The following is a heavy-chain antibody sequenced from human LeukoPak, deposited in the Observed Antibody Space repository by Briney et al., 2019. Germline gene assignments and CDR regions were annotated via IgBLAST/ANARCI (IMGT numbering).Heavy chain of an antibody. CDR1: EFSVGSNY. J-gene: IGHJ4*02. V-gene: IGHV3-66*01. Sequence: GGSLRLSCAASEFSVGSNYMTWVRQAPGKGLEWVSLIYSGGSTYYADSVKGRFTISRDNSKNTLYLQMNSLRAEDTAVYYCARAHWAYYDILTGHPVDYWGQGTLVTVSS. CDR2: IYSGGST. D-gene: IGHD3-9*01. CDR3: ARAHWAYYDILTGHPVDY.